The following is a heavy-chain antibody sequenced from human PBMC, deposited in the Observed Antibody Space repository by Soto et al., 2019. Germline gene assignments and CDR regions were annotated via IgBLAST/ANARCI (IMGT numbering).Heavy chain of an antibody. D-gene: IGHD1-1*01. J-gene: IGHJ4*02. CDR2: IFWDDDK. V-gene: IGHV2-5*02. CDR3: AHLAWKEMWPRAPVVN. CDR1: GFSLSTSGVG. Sequence: QITLRESGPTLVKPTQTLTLTCTFSGFSLSTSGVGVGWIRQPPAKALEWLGIIFWDDDKRYRPSLKRRVSITKDTSKNQLVLTMTNMDPVDTVTYYCAHLAWKEMWPRAPVVNWGQGTPVTVSS.